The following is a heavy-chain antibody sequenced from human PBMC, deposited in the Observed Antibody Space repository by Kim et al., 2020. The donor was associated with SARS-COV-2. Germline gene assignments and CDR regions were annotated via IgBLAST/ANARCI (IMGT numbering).Heavy chain of an antibody. D-gene: IGHD5-12*01. CDR1: GFTFSTYA. J-gene: IGHJ4*02. V-gene: IGHV3-23*01. CDR3: AKDGRQMATISDYFDC. Sequence: GGSLRLSCAASGFTFSTYAMSWVRQAPGKGLEWVSAISGSGGSAYYADSVKGRFTISRDNSKNTLYLQMNSLRAEDTAVYYCAKDGRQMATISDYFDCWGQGTLVTVSS. CDR2: ISGSGGSA.